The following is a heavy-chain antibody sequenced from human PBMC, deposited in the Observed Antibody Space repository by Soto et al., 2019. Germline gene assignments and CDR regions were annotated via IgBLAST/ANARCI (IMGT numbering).Heavy chain of an antibody. Sequence: PSETLSLTCSVSGGSVSSGGYSWSWIRQPPGKGLEWIGFISPSGSPDYNPSLKSRVTISVDRSKNQISLELSSVSAEDTAIYYCTKDTFGAWDSWGQGTLVTVSS. J-gene: IGHJ4*02. D-gene: IGHD3-10*01. V-gene: IGHV4-30-2*01. CDR2: ISPSGSP. CDR1: GGSVSSGGYS. CDR3: TKDTFGAWDS.